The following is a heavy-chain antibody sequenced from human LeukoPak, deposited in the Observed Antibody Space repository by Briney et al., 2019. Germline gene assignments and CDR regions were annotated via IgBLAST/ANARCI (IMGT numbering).Heavy chain of an antibody. D-gene: IGHD3-22*01. CDR1: GFTFSSYG. J-gene: IGHJ4*02. CDR2: ISYDGSNK. CDR3: ANRNYYDSSGSFDY. Sequence: QSGGSLRLSCAASGFTFSSYGMHWVRQAPGKGLEWVAVISYDGSNKYYADSVKGRFTISRDNSKNTLYPQMNSLRAEDTAVYYCANRNYYDSSGSFDYWGQGTLVTVSS. V-gene: IGHV3-30*18.